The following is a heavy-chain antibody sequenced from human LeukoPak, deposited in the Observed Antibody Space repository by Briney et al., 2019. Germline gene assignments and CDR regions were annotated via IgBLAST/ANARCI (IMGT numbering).Heavy chain of an antibody. J-gene: IGHJ4*02. D-gene: IGHD3-22*01. Sequence: GRSLRLSCSASGFTFSNFPMHWVRQAPGEGLEYVSAISTDGGSTYYADSVKGRFTISRDNSKNTLYLQMSSLRAEDTAVYYCVKAIFFGSGSYYGYWGQGTLVTVSS. CDR2: ISTDGGST. CDR3: VKAIFFGSGSYYGY. V-gene: IGHV3-64D*09. CDR1: GFTFSNFP.